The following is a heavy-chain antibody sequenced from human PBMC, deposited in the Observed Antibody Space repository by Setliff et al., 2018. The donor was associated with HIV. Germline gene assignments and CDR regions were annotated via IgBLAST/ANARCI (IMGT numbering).Heavy chain of an antibody. CDR1: GFTFSNYA. D-gene: IGHD6-13*01. Sequence: SLRLSCAASGFTFSNYAMHWVRQAPGKGLEWVAVILSDGSDKYYTDSVKGRFTISRDNSKRTLYLQMNSLRDEDTAVYYCAREGGSSDSLAYWGQGALVTVSS. CDR3: AREGGSSDSLAY. V-gene: IGHV3-30*19. J-gene: IGHJ4*02. CDR2: ILSDGSDK.